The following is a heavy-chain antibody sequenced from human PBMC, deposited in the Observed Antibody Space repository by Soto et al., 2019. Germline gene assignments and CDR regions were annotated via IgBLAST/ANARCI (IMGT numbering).Heavy chain of an antibody. CDR1: GYTFTAFA. CDR2: INVGNGDT. J-gene: IGHJ4*02. CDR3: VRVGGSGWTLDF. Sequence: ASVKVSCKASGYTFTAFAVHWVRQASGQRLEWMGWINVGNGDTKSSQNLQGRVTITRDTSASTVYMELSSLRSEDTAVYYCVRVGGSGWTLDFWGQGTLVTVSS. V-gene: IGHV1-3*01. D-gene: IGHD6-25*01.